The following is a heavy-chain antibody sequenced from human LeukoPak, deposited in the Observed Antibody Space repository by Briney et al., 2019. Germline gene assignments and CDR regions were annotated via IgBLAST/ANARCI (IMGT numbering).Heavy chain of an antibody. CDR2: LTDNGGST. CDR1: GFPFSIYA. D-gene: IGHD6-6*01. J-gene: IGHJ4*02. CDR3: AKGSSSSRPYFFDY. Sequence: GGSLRLSCAASGFPFSIYAMSWVRQAPGKGLDWVSALTDNGGSTYHADSVQGRFIISRDNSKGTLYLQMDSPRVEDTAVYYCAKGSSSSRPYFFDYWGQGTLVTVSS. V-gene: IGHV3-23*01.